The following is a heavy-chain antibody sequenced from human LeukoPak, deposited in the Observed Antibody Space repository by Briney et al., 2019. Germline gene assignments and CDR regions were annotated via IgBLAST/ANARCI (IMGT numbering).Heavy chain of an antibody. J-gene: IGHJ4*02. CDR2: FYTGGDK. D-gene: IGHD6-19*01. CDR3: AGGQMFTSGGFDN. V-gene: IGHV3-53*01. Sequence: PGGSLRLSCAVSGFSVSDKYMSWVRQAPGKGLELVSVFYTGGDKCYAAFVKGRFAISRDNSNNMVFLQMNSLTVEDTALYYCAGGQMFTSGGFDNWGQGALVTVSS. CDR1: GFSVSDKY.